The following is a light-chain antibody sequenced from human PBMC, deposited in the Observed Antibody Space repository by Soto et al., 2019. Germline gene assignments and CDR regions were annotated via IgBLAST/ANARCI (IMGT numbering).Light chain of an antibody. CDR1: QGIRND. Sequence: AIQMTQSPSSLSASVGDRVTITCRASQGIRNDLGWYQQKPGKAPKLLIYAASSLQSGVPSRFSGSGSGTDFTLTISSLQPEDFAVYYCQQYDNWPLTFGGGTKVEIK. V-gene: IGKV1-6*01. CDR3: QQYDNWPLT. J-gene: IGKJ4*01. CDR2: AAS.